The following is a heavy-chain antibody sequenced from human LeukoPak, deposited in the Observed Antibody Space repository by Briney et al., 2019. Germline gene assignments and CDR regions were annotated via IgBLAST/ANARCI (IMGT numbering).Heavy chain of an antibody. V-gene: IGHV4-30-4*07. J-gene: IGHJ6*03. CDR3: ARGALEYDFWSGYYTGYYYMDV. CDR2: IYCRGST. CDR1: GGSISSDGFA. D-gene: IGHD3-3*01. Sequence: SETLSLTCAVSGGSISSDGFAWSWIRQPPGKGLEWIGYIYCRGSTYYNTSLKSRVTISVDTSKNQFSLKLSSVTAADTAVYYCARGALEYDFWSGYYTGYYYMDVWGKGTTVTVS.